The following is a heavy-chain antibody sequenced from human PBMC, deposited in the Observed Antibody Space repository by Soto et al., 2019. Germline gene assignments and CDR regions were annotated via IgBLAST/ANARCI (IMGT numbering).Heavy chain of an antibody. CDR2: IKEEGSEK. CDR1: GFTFSSYW. Sequence: EVQLVESGGGLVQPGGSLRLSCAASGFTFSSYWMSWVRQAPGKGLGWVANIKEEGSEKYYVDSVKGRFTISRDNAKNSLYLQMNSLRAEDTAVYYCARGRSGYYYYFDYWGQGTLVTVSS. J-gene: IGHJ4*02. V-gene: IGHV3-7*01. D-gene: IGHD3-22*01. CDR3: ARGRSGYYYYFDY.